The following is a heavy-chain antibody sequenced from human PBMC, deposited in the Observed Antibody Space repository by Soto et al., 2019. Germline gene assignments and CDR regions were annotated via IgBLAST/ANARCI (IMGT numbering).Heavy chain of an antibody. Sequence: GGSLRLSCAASGFTFSSYGMHWVRQAPGKGLEWVAVIWYDGSNKYYADSVKGRFTISRDNSKNTLYLQMNSLRAEDTAVYYCARDRGPSSRIYDFWSGYNFDYWGQGTLVTVSS. J-gene: IGHJ4*02. CDR2: IWYDGSNK. V-gene: IGHV3-33*01. CDR1: GFTFSSYG. D-gene: IGHD3-3*01. CDR3: ARDRGPSSRIYDFWSGYNFDY.